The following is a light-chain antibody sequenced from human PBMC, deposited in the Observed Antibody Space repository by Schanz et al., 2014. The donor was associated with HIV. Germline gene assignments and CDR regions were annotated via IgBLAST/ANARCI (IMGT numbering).Light chain of an antibody. CDR1: QSVSRN. CDR3: QQYGSSPWT. CDR2: GAS. Sequence: EVVMTQSPAMLYVAPGERATLSCRASQSVSRNLAWYQQKPGQAPRLLLYGASNRATGVPDRFSGSGSGTDFTLTISRLEPEDFAVYYCQQYGSSPWTFGQGTKVEIK. V-gene: IGKV3-20*01. J-gene: IGKJ1*01.